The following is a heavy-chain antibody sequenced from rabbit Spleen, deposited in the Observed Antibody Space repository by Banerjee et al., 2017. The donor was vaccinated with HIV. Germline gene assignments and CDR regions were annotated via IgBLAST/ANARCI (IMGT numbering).Heavy chain of an antibody. J-gene: IGHJ4*01. CDR2: INAATGKP. D-gene: IGHD1-1*01. Sequence: QEQLEESGGDLVKPEGSLTLTCTASGFTISSSYYMCWVRQAPGKGLEWIACINAATGKPVYATWAKGRFTISRTSSTTVTLRMTSLTAADRATYFCARDLVGVIGWNFYLWGPGTLVT. CDR3: ARDLVGVIGWNFYL. CDR1: GFTISSSYY. V-gene: IGHV1S45*01.